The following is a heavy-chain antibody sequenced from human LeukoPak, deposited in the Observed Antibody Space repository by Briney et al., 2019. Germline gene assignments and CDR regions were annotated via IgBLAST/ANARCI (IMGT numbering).Heavy chain of an antibody. CDR1: RGSFGDYY. CDR2: INRSGST. J-gene: IGHJ4*02. Sequence: PSETLSLTCAVYRGSFGDYYWSWIRQPPGKGLEWIGEINRSGSTNYNPSLKSRVTISIDTSKNQFSLKLSSVTAADTAVYYCARYTPVVVAGTNFFDSWGQGILVTVSS. CDR3: ARYTPVVVAGTNFFDS. D-gene: IGHD6-19*01. V-gene: IGHV4-34*01.